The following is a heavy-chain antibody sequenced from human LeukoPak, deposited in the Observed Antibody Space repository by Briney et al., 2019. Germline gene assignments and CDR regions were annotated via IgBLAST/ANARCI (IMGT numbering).Heavy chain of an antibody. CDR1: GFTFSSYS. CDR3: ARDGVGLFPDY. D-gene: IGHD2-21*01. Sequence: GGSLRLSCAASGFTFSSYSMNWVRQAPGKGLEWASSISSSSSYIYYADSVKGRFTISRDNAKNSLYLQMNSLRAEDTAVYYCARDGVGLFPDYWGQGTLVTVSS. V-gene: IGHV3-21*01. J-gene: IGHJ4*02. CDR2: ISSSSSYI.